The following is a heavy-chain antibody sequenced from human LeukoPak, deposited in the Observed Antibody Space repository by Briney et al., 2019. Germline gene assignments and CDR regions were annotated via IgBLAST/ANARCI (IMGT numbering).Heavy chain of an antibody. CDR3: AREVGERNDFWSGYGYYYYYMDV. CDR1: GDAISTYY. Sequence: PSETLSLTCIVSGDAISTYYWSWIRQSPGKGLEWIGYVYHTGTTKYNPSLRSRVTITVDTTRNQFSLKLSSVTAADTAVYYCAREVGERNDFWSGYGYYYYYMDVWGKGTTVTVSS. D-gene: IGHD3-3*01. J-gene: IGHJ6*03. CDR2: VYHTGTT. V-gene: IGHV4-59*01.